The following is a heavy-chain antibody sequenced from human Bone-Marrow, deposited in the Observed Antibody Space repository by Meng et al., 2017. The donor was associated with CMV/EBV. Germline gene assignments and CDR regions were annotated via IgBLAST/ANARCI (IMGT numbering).Heavy chain of an antibody. Sequence: GESLKISCAASGFTFSSYWMHWVRQAPGKGLVWVANIKEDGSEKYYVDSVKGRFTISRDNSKNTLYLQMNSLRAEDTAVYYCARVKKGPKRYCSSTSCYTGAFDSWGQGTMVTVSS. V-gene: IGHV3-7*01. D-gene: IGHD2-2*02. CDR2: IKEDGSEK. J-gene: IGHJ3*02. CDR1: GFTFSSYW. CDR3: ARVKKGPKRYCSSTSCYTGAFDS.